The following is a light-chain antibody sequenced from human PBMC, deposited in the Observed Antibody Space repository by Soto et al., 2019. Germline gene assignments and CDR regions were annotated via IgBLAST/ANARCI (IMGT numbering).Light chain of an antibody. J-gene: IGKJ3*01. Sequence: EIVLTQSPGTLSLSPGARAPLSCRASQSVSSKYLAWYQQKPGQAPRVLIYGTSIRASGVPERFSGGGSGTDFTLTITRLEPEDFAVYYCQQYGSSLFTFGPGTKVDI. CDR1: QSVSSKY. V-gene: IGKV3-20*01. CDR2: GTS. CDR3: QQYGSSLFT.